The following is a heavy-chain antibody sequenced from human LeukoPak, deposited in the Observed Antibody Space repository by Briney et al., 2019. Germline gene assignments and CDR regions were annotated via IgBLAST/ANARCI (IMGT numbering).Heavy chain of an antibody. CDR3: ARTQTYDFWSGYSSYYYYYMDV. J-gene: IGHJ6*03. V-gene: IGHV3-7*01. D-gene: IGHD3-3*01. Sequence: GGSLRLSCAASGFTFSSYSMNWVRQAPGKGLEWVANIKQDGSEKYYVDSVKGRFTISRDNAKNSLYLQMNSLRAEDTAVYYCARTQTYDFWSGYSSYYYYYMDVWGKGTTVTVSS. CDR2: IKQDGSEK. CDR1: GFTFSSYS.